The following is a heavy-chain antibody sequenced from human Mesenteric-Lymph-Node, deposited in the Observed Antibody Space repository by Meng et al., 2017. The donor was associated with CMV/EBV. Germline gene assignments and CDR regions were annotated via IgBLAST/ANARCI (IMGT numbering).Heavy chain of an antibody. V-gene: IGHV4-4*02. Sequence: VSGGSISSSYWWTWVRQSPGKGLEWIGEIYHSGSTNYNPSLKSRVTISVDKSKNHFSLNLSSVTAADTAVYYCASRNYYASGSPDYWGQGTLVTVSS. J-gene: IGHJ4*02. D-gene: IGHD3-10*01. CDR1: GGSISSSYW. CDR2: IYHSGST. CDR3: ASRNYYASGSPDY.